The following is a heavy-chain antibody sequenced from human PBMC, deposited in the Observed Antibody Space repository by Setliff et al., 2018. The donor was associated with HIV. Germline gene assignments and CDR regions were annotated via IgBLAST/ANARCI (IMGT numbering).Heavy chain of an antibody. D-gene: IGHD3-22*01. CDR1: GFTFSHYS. J-gene: IGHJ3*02. CDR2: ISSSSSPI. CDR3: AKGYYYDSGGGRVRAFDI. Sequence: GSLRLSCAASGFTFSHYSMNWVRQSPGKGLEWVSYISSSSSPIYYADSVKGRFTISRDNAKNSLYLQMNSLRDEDTAQYYCAKGYYYDSGGGRVRAFDIWGQGTMVTVSS. V-gene: IGHV3-48*02.